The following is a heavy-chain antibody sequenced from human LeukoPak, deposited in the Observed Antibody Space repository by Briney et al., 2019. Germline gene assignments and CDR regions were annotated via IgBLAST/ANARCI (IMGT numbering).Heavy chain of an antibody. CDR1: GYTFTSYD. D-gene: IGHD2-2*01. Sequence: GASVKVSCKASGYTFTSYDINWVRQATGQGLEWMGWMNPNSGNTGYAQKFQGRVTMTRNTSISTAYMELSSLRSEDTAVYYCARGRYCSSTSCLNAYYFDYWGQGTLVTVSS. CDR3: ARGRYCSSTSCLNAYYFDY. V-gene: IGHV1-8*01. J-gene: IGHJ4*02. CDR2: MNPNSGNT.